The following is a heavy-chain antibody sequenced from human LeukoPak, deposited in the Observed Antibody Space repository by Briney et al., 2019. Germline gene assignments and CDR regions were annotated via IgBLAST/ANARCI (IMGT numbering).Heavy chain of an antibody. V-gene: IGHV4-34*01. CDR3: AGHVSAAAGGR. CDR1: GGSVRDNY. CDR2: IHHSGST. J-gene: IGHJ4*02. Sequence: PSETLSLTCAVYGGSVRDNYWSWIRQPPGRGLEWIGEIHHSGSTKYNPSLKSRVTISLDTSKNQFSLKLNSMTAADTAVYYCAGHVSAAAGGRWGQGTLVTVSS. D-gene: IGHD6-13*01.